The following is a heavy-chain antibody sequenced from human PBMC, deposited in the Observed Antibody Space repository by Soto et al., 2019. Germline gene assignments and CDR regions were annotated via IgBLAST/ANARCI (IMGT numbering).Heavy chain of an antibody. CDR1: GGSISSSSYY. D-gene: IGHD3-10*01. V-gene: IGHV4-39*01. Sequence: ASETLSLTCTVSGGSISSSSYYWVWIRQPPGKGLEWIGSIYYSGSTYYNPSLKSRVTISVDTSKNPFSLKLSSVTAADTAVYYCARPANYYGSGSYYYDYWGQGTLVTVSS. CDR2: IYYSGST. CDR3: ARPANYYGSGSYYYDY. J-gene: IGHJ4*02.